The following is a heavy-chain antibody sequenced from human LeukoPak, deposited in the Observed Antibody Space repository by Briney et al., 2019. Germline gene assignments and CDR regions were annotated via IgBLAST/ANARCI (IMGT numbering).Heavy chain of an antibody. CDR2: ISYDGSNK. J-gene: IGHJ4*02. CDR1: GFTFSSYA. V-gene: IGHV3-30-3*01. CDR3: ARDRIVLMVYAPDY. Sequence: GSLRLSCAASGFTFSSYAMHWVRQAPGKGLEWVAVISYDGSNKYYADSVKGRFTISRDNSKNTLYLQMNSLRAEDTAVYYCARDRIVLMVYAPDYWGQGTLVTVSS. D-gene: IGHD2-8*01.